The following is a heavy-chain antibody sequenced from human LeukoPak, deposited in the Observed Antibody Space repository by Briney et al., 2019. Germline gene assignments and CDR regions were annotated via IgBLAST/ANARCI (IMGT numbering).Heavy chain of an antibody. V-gene: IGHV1-69*05. CDR3: AIRSYYNSSGYYAP. Sequence: GASVKVSCKASGGTFSSYASSWVRQAPGQGLAWMGGIIPIFATANYAQKFQGRVTITTDESTSTAYMELSSLRSEDTAVYYCAIRSYYNSSGYYAPWSQGTLVTVSS. CDR1: GGTFSSYA. J-gene: IGHJ5*02. D-gene: IGHD3-22*01. CDR2: IIPIFATA.